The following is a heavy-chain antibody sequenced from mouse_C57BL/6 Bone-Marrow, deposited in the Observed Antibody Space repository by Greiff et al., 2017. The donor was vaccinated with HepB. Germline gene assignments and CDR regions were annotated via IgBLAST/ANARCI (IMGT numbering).Heavy chain of an antibody. CDR1: GFTFSSYG. Sequence: EVQLVESGGDLVKPGGSLKLSCAASGFTFSSYGMSWVRQTPDKRLEWVATISSGGSYTYYPDSVKGRFTISRDNAKNTLYLQMSSLKSEDTAMYYCARQGYVDYWGQGTSVTVSS. V-gene: IGHV5-6*01. CDR3: ARQGYVDY. J-gene: IGHJ4*01. CDR2: ISSGGSYT.